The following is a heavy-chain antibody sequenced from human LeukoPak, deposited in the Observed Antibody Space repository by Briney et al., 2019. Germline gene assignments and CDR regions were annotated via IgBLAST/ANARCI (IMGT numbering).Heavy chain of an antibody. CDR1: GFTFNAYP. D-gene: IGHD6-19*01. J-gene: IGHJ4*02. Sequence: SGGSLRLSCAASGFTFNAYPMHWVRQAPGKGLEWVAMTSYDGTDKYYADSVKGRFTISRDNSKDTLYLQMNSLRAEDTALYYCARDATHGYSSGWAPPLYYFDYWGQGTLMTVSS. CDR2: TSYDGTDK. CDR3: ARDATHGYSSGWAPPLYYFDY. V-gene: IGHV3-30*03.